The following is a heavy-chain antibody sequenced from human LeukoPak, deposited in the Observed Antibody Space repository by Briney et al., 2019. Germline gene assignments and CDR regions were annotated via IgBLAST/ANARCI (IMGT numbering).Heavy chain of an antibody. Sequence: GGSLRLSCAASGFTFSSYAMSWVRQAPGKGLAWVSAISGSGGSTYYADSVKGRFTISRDNSKNTLYLQMNSLRAEDTAVYYCAKDVVSTSCYYFDYWGQGTLVTVSS. V-gene: IGHV3-23*01. CDR1: GFTFSSYA. D-gene: IGHD2-2*01. CDR3: AKDVVSTSCYYFDY. J-gene: IGHJ4*02. CDR2: ISGSGGST.